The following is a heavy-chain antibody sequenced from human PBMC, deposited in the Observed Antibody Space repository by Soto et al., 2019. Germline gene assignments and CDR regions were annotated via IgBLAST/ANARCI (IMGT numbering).Heavy chain of an antibody. V-gene: IGHV4-31*03. D-gene: IGHD1-20*01. Sequence: QVQLQESGPGLVKPSQTLSLTCTVSGGSISSGGYYWSWIRQHPGKGLEWIGYIYYSGSTYYNPSLKSRVTIAVDTSKNQFSLKLSSVTAADTAVYYCARESLLGINYFDYWGQGTLVTVSS. CDR1: GGSISSGGYY. CDR2: IYYSGST. J-gene: IGHJ4*02. CDR3: ARESLLGINYFDY.